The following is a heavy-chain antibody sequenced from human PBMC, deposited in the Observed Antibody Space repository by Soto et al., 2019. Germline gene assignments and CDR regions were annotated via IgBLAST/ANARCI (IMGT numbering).Heavy chain of an antibody. D-gene: IGHD6-19*01. CDR2: ISYDGSVK. Sequence: QVQLVESGGGVVQPGRSLRLSCAVSGFTFSDYAMHWVRQATGQGLEWVAFISYDGSVKYYGDSVKGRFTISRDDSKNTLYLEMNSLRAEDTAVYYCAKGLAVTGSGDDYWGQGTLVTVSA. V-gene: IGHV3-30*18. CDR3: AKGLAVTGSGDDY. J-gene: IGHJ4*02. CDR1: GFTFSDYA.